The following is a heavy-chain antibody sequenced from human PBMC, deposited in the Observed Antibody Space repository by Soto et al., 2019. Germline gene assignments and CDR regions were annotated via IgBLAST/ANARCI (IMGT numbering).Heavy chain of an antibody. Sequence: QVQLVQSGAEVKKPGASVKVSCKASGYTFTSYGISWVRQAPGQGLEWMGWISAYNGNTNYAQKLQGRVTMTTDTSTRTAYMELRSLRSDDTAVYYCARGSKYYDFWSGYYLFDYWGQGTLVTVSS. CDR2: ISAYNGNT. CDR1: GYTFTSYG. CDR3: ARGSKYYDFWSGYYLFDY. D-gene: IGHD3-3*01. V-gene: IGHV1-18*01. J-gene: IGHJ4*02.